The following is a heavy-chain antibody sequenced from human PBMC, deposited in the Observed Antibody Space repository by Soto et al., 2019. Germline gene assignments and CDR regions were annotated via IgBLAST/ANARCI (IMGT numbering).Heavy chain of an antibody. CDR3: ARDVSGVDFWDGPYYFDY. CDR2: VSYNGRT. V-gene: IGHV4-59*01. D-gene: IGHD3-3*01. CDR1: GGSISTYY. J-gene: IGHJ4*02. Sequence: QVQLQESGPRLVKPSETLSLTCTVSGGSISTYYWSWIRQSPGKGLEWIGYVSYNGRTKYNPSLKRRVTISLDTSKNQFSPHLNSVNAADTAVYYWARDVSGVDFWDGPYYFDYWGQGILGTVSS.